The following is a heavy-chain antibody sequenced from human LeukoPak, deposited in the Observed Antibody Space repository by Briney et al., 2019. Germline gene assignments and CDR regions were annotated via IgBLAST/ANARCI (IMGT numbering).Heavy chain of an antibody. D-gene: IGHD2-15*01. CDR3: ASNTDSGGTERQGDY. J-gene: IGHJ4*02. CDR2: IYSGGST. Sequence: PGGSLRLSCAASGFTVSSNYMSWVRQAPGKRLEWVSVIYSGGSTYYADSVKGRFTISRDNSKNTLYLQMNSLRAEDTAVYYCASNTDSGGTERQGDYWGQGTLVTVSS. CDR1: GFTVSSNY. V-gene: IGHV3-53*01.